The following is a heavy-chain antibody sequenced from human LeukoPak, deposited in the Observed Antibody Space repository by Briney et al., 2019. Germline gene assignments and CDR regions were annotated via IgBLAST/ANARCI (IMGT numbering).Heavy chain of an antibody. V-gene: IGHV3-73*01. Sequence: MRSKANSYATAYAASVKGRFTISRDDSKNAAYLQMNSLKTEDTAVYYCTTQEVGYWGQGTLVTVSS. CDR2: MRSKANSYAT. CDR3: TTQEVGY. J-gene: IGHJ4*02.